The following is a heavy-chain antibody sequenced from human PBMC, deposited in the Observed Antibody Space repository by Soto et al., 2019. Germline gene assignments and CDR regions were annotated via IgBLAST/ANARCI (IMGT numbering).Heavy chain of an antibody. CDR2: ISTSSNYI. CDR3: AKGYLDS. V-gene: IGHV3-21*01. Sequence: GGSLRLSCAASGFTFSSSTMTWVRQAPGKGLEWVSSISTSSNYIYYADSLKGRFTISRDNAKNSLYLQMNGLRAEDTAVYYCAKGYLDSWGQGVLVTVSS. CDR1: GFTFSSST. J-gene: IGHJ4*02.